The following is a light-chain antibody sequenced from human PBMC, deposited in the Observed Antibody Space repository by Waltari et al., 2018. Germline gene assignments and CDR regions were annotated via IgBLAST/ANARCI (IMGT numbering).Light chain of an antibody. CDR1: SSDVGGYNY. Sequence: QSALTQPASVSGSPGQSITISCTGTSSDVGGYNYVSWYQQHPGKAPKLMIYDVSKRPSGVSTRFSGSKSGHTASLTISGLQAEDEADYYCSSYTSSRVFGGGTKLTVL. CDR2: DVS. CDR3: SSYTSSRV. J-gene: IGLJ3*02. V-gene: IGLV2-14*01.